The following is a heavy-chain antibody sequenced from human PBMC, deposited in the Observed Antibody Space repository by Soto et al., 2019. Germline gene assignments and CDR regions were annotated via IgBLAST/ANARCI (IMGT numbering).Heavy chain of an antibody. Sequence: QITLKESGPTLVRPTQTLTLTCTFSGFSLSAGGVGVGWIRQPPGKALEWLALIYWDDDKRYSPSLKNRLTITKATSKNQVVLTMTNVDPVDTATYYCAHRAATTYSYYFDYWGQGTLITVSS. CDR3: AHRAATTYSYYFDY. D-gene: IGHD1-1*01. V-gene: IGHV2-5*02. CDR2: IYWDDDK. CDR1: GFSLSAGGVG. J-gene: IGHJ4*02.